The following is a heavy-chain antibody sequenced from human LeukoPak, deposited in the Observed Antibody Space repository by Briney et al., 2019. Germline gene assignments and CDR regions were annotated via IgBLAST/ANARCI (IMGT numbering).Heavy chain of an antibody. V-gene: IGHV3-9*01. CDR2: ISWNSGSI. D-gene: IGHD5-12*01. CDR3: AKGGYSGYGVYYYYYMDV. CDR1: GFTFDDYA. Sequence: GRSLRLSCAAFGFTFDDYAMHWVRQAPGKGLEWVSGISWNSGSIGYADSVKGRFTISRDNAKNSLYLQMNSLRAEDTALYYCAKGGYSGYGVYYYYYMDVWGKGTTVTISS. J-gene: IGHJ6*03.